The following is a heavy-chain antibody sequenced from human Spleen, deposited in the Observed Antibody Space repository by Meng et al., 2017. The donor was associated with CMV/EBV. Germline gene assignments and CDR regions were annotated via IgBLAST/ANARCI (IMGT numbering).Heavy chain of an antibody. V-gene: IGHV1-69-2*01. CDR3: ETDWEEEQWLVGDDY. Sequence: SAYTFTDSDMHWVQRAPGKGLEWMGLVDPEDGETTYAEKCQSRVTITADTATETAYMEMSRLRSEETAVYYWETDWEEEQWLVGDDYWGQGTLVTVSS. CDR2: VDPEDGET. J-gene: IGHJ4*02. D-gene: IGHD6-19*01. CDR1: AYTFTDSD.